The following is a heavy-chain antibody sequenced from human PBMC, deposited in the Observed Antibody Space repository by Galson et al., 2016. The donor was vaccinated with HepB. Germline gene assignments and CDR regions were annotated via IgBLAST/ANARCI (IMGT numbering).Heavy chain of an antibody. Sequence: SLRLSCAASRFTFSRYALHWVRQAPGKGLEWVALISNDGSNKYYADSVKGRFTISRDNSKNTLYLQMNSLRAEDTAVYYCAKTRSTTVSGGIYSVGRYKWDYAMDVWGQGTTVTVSS. CDR3: AKTRSTTVSGGIYSVGRYKWDYAMDV. D-gene: IGHD2-15*01. CDR2: ISNDGSNK. J-gene: IGHJ6*02. V-gene: IGHV3-30*18. CDR1: RFTFSRYA.